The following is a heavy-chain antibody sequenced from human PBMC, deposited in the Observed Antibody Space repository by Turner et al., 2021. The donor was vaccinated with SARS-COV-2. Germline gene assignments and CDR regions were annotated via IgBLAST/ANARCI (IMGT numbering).Heavy chain of an antibody. CDR3: ARQYTGYSSGWSKAYYFDY. J-gene: IGHJ4*02. V-gene: IGHV5-51*01. CDR2: IYPGDTDT. D-gene: IGHD6-19*01. CDR1: GYSFASSW. Sequence: EVQLVQSGPGVKKPGASLTISCTGSGYSFASSWIVWVRQMPGNGLEWMGIIYPGDTDTRYSPTFQGSVTISADKSISTAYLQLSSLKASDTAMYYCARQYTGYSSGWSKAYYFDYWGQGTLVTVSS.